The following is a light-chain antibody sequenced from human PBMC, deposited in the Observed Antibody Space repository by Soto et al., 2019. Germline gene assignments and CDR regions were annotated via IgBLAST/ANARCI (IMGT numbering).Light chain of an antibody. CDR1: QSVNDN. CDR2: GAT. V-gene: IGKV3-15*01. CDR3: QQYNKWLGT. J-gene: IGKJ3*01. Sequence: EIMMTQSPATLSVSPGERVSLSCRASQSVNDNLAWYQQKPGQAPRLLIYGATARATGIPARFSGSGSGTEFTLTISSLQSEDFAVYYCQQYNKWLGTLGPGTKVDIK.